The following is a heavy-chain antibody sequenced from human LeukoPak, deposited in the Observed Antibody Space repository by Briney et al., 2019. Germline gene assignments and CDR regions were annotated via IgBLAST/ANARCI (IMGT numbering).Heavy chain of an antibody. CDR1: GHSISSYY. CDR3: ASTSDYYYGKFDY. V-gene: IGHV4-59*12. D-gene: IGHD3-22*01. CDR2: IYYSGST. J-gene: IGHJ4*02. Sequence: SETLSLTCTVSGHSISSYYWSWIRQPPGKGLEWIGFIYYSGSTNYNPSLKSRVTISVDTSKNQFSLKLSSVTAADTAVYYCASTSDYYYGKFDYWGQGTLVTVSS.